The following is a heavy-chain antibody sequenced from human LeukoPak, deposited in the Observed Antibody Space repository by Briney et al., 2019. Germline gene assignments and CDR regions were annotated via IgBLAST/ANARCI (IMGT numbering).Heavy chain of an antibody. CDR2: IYYSGST. V-gene: IGHV4-31*03. CDR1: GGSISSGGYY. CDR3: ARGSAIYDFWSGYYPSSYYFDY. D-gene: IGHD3-3*01. Sequence: SETLSLTCTVSGGSISSGGYYWSWIRQHPGKGLEWIGYIYYSGSTYYNPSLKSRVTISVATSKNQFSLKLSSVTAADTAVYYCARGSAIYDFWSGYYPSSYYFDYWGQGTLVTVSS. J-gene: IGHJ4*02.